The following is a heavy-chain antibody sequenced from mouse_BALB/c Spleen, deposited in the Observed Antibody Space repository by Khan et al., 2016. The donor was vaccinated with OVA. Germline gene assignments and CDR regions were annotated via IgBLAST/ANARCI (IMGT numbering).Heavy chain of an antibody. J-gene: IGHJ3*01. D-gene: IGHD1-1*01. CDR2: VSTGGGYT. Sequence: EVELVESGGDLVKPGGSLKLSCAASGFTFSTYGMSWVRQTPDKRLEWVATVSTGGGYTYYPDSVKGRFPISRDNAKNTLYLQMSSLKSEDTAMFYGARLAYYYDSEGFAYWGQGTLVTVSA. CDR1: GFTFSTYG. V-gene: IGHV5-6*01. CDR3: ARLAYYYDSEGFAY.